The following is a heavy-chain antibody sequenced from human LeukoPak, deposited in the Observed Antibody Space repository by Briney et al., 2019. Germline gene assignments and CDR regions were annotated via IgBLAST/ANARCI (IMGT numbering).Heavy chain of an antibody. CDR1: GYTLTELS. Sequence: ASVKVSCKVSGYTLTELSMHWVRQAPGKGLEWMGGFDPEDGETIYAQKFQGRVTMTEDTSTDTAYMELSSLRSEDTAVYYCATDLGRTYYYDSSGYNFDYWGQGTLVTVSS. D-gene: IGHD3-22*01. J-gene: IGHJ4*02. CDR2: FDPEDGET. CDR3: ATDLGRTYYYDSSGYNFDY. V-gene: IGHV1-24*01.